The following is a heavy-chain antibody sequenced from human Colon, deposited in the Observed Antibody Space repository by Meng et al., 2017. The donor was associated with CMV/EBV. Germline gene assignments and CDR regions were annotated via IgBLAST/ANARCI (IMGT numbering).Heavy chain of an antibody. J-gene: IGHJ4*02. D-gene: IGHD6-19*01. V-gene: IGHV2-5*02. CDR2: IYWDDDN. CDR3: AHGRGWLTDY. Sequence: QITLQESGPTLVQPKQTLTLTCTFSGFSLRTPEVGVHWIRQPPGKALEWLALIYWDDDNQFRPSLKNRITITKDTSKNQVVLTMTNMDPVDTATYYCAHGRGWLTDYWGQGTLVTVSS. CDR1: GFSLRTPEVG.